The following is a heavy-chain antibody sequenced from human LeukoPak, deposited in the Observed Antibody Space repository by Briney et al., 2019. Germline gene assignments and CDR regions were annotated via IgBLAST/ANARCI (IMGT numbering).Heavy chain of an antibody. CDR2: INPSGGST. CDR1: GYTFARYY. D-gene: IGHD3-22*01. J-gene: IGHJ5*02. CDR3: ARGGYYDSSGSFDP. V-gene: IGHV1-46*01. Sequence: GASVKVSCKASGYTFARYYIHWVRQAPGQGLEWMGIINPSGGSTRYAQKFQARVTMTRDTSTSTVYMELSSLRSDDTAVYYCARGGYYDSSGSFDPWGQGTLVTVSS.